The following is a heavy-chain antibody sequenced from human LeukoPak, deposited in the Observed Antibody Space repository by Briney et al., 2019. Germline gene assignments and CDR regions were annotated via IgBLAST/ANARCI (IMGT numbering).Heavy chain of an antibody. D-gene: IGHD7-27*01. V-gene: IGHV4-59*01. J-gene: IGHJ3*01. CDR3: ARDIKRTNWPGQDYAFDV. CDR2: LYYSGST. Sequence: PSETLSLTCTVSGGSISGYYWSWIRQSPGKGLEWIGYLYYSGSTHYNPSLNSRVTISVDTSKNQFSLKLTSVTAADTAIYYCARDIKRTNWPGQDYAFDVWGHGTLVTVSS. CDR1: GGSISGYY.